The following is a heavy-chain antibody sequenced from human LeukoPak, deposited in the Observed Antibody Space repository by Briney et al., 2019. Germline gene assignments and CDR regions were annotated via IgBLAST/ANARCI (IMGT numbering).Heavy chain of an antibody. D-gene: IGHD5-24*01. Sequence: ASVKVSCKASGYTVTGHYIHWVRQAPGQGLEWMGWINPNSGGTKYVGRFQGRVAMTRDTSISTVYMELSSLRSDDTAVYYCARVADGYNYGAFDIWGQGTVVTVSS. CDR3: ARVADGYNYGAFDI. CDR1: GYTVTGHY. CDR2: INPNSGGT. J-gene: IGHJ3*02. V-gene: IGHV1-2*02.